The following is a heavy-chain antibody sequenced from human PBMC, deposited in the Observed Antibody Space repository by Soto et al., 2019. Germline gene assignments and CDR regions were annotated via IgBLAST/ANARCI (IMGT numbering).Heavy chain of an antibody. Sequence: PSQTLSLTCAISADSVSSNSATWNWIRQSPSRGLEWLGRTYYRSKWYNEFAESVKGRITINPDTPKNQFSLHLNSVTLEDTAVYYWGRAGRYNMGMDVWGQGTTVT. CDR3: GRAGRYNMGMDV. J-gene: IGHJ6*02. V-gene: IGHV6-1*01. CDR1: ADSVSSNSAT. D-gene: IGHD3-9*01. CDR2: TYYRSKWYN.